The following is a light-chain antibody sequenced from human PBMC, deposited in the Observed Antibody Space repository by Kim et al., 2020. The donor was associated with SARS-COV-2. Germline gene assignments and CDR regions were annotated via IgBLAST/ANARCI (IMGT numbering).Light chain of an antibody. J-gene: IGKJ2*01. CDR1: QSVSDNY. CDR3: QQYGSSPQT. Sequence: LSPGESATFSWRASQSVSDNYLAWYQHKPGQPPRLLIYGASYRATGLPARFRGSGSGTDFTLTITRLEPEDFAVYYCQQYGSSPQTFGQGTKLEI. CDR2: GAS. V-gene: IGKV3-20*01.